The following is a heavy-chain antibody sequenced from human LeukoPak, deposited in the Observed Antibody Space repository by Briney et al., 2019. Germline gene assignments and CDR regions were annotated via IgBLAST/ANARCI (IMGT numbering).Heavy chain of an antibody. V-gene: IGHV4-30-4*01. CDR3: ARGGYCSSTSCYRVRFDP. Sequence: SETLSLTCTVSGGSISSGDYYWSWIRQPPGKGLEWIGYIYYSGSTYYNPSLKSRLTISVDTSKNQFSLRLSSVTAADTAVYYCARGGYCSSTSCYRVRFDPWGQGTLVTVPS. CDR2: IYYSGST. J-gene: IGHJ5*02. CDR1: GGSISSGDYY. D-gene: IGHD2-2*01.